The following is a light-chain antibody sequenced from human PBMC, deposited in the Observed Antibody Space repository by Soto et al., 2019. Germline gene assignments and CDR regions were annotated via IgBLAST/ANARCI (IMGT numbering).Light chain of an antibody. CDR3: TSYRSSNTWV. CDR2: EVS. Sequence: QSALTQPASVSGSPGQSITISCTGISSDVGGYNYVSWYQQHPGKAPKLMIYEVSNRPSGVSNRFSGSKSGNTASLTISGLQAEDEADFYCTSYRSSNTWVFGGGTKLTVL. CDR1: SSDVGGYNY. J-gene: IGLJ3*02. V-gene: IGLV2-14*01.